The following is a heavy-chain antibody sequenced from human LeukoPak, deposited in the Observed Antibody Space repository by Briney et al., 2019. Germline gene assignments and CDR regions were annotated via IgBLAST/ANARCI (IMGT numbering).Heavy chain of an antibody. CDR2: ISGSGGST. V-gene: IGHV3-23*01. Sequence: GGSLRLSCAASGFTVSSNYMSWVRQAPGKGLEWVSAISGSGGSTYYADSVKGRFTISRDNSKNTLYLQMNSLRAEDTAVYYCAKEVGGYSRWPLDYWGQGTLVTVSS. D-gene: IGHD6-13*01. CDR3: AKEVGGYSRWPLDY. J-gene: IGHJ4*02. CDR1: GFTVSSNY.